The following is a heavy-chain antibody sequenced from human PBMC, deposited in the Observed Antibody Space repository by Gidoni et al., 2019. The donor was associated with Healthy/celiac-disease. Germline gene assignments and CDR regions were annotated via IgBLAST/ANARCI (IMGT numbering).Heavy chain of an antibody. CDR3: ASRITMVRGRSYNWFDP. CDR1: GFTFSSDS. V-gene: IGHV3-21*01. CDR2: ISISSSYI. J-gene: IGHJ5*02. Sequence: EVQLVESGGGLVKPGGSLRLSCAASGFTFSSDSMNWVRQAPGKGLEWFSSISISSSYIYYADSVKGRFTISRDNAKNSLYLQMNSLRAEDTAVYYCASRITMVRGRSYNWFDPWGQGTLVTVSS. D-gene: IGHD3-10*01.